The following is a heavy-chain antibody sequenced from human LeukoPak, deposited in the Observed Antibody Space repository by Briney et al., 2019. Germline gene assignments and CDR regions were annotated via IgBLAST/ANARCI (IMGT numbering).Heavy chain of an antibody. D-gene: IGHD3-10*01. V-gene: IGHV3-30*18. J-gene: IGHJ6*04. CDR2: ISYDGSNK. Sequence: GGSLRLSCAASGFTFSSYGMHWVRKAPGKGLEGVAVISYDGSNKYYADSVKGRFTISRDNSKNTLYLQKNSLRAEDTAVYYCAKVGGSGNYIYYYGMDVWGKGTTVTVSS. CDR3: AKVGGSGNYIYYYGMDV. CDR1: GFTFSSYG.